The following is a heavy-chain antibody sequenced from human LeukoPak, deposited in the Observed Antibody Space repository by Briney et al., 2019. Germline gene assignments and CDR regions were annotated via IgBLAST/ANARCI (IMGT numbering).Heavy chain of an antibody. Sequence: PSETLSLTCTVSGGSISSGSYYWRWLRQPAGKGLEWFGRIYTSGITNYNPSLKSRVTISVDTSKNQFSLKLSSVSAADTAVYYCASGSYYYGSGSYYTRFDYWGQGTLVTVSS. V-gene: IGHV4-61*02. D-gene: IGHD3-10*01. J-gene: IGHJ4*02. CDR1: GGSISSGSYY. CDR3: ASGSYYYGSGSYYTRFDY. CDR2: IYTSGIT.